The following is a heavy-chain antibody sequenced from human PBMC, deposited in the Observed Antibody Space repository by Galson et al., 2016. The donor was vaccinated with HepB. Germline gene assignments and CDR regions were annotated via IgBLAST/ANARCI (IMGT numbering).Heavy chain of an antibody. D-gene: IGHD3-22*01. Sequence: SLRLSCAASGFTFSKAWMNWVRQAPGKGLEWVGRIKSKTDGGTTDYAAPVKGRFIISRDDSKNTLYLQMNSLKTEDTAVYYCTATGYYYDRMGYPAPIDYWGQGTLVTVSS. CDR1: GFTFSKAW. V-gene: IGHV3-15*01. CDR3: TATGYYYDRMGYPAPIDY. J-gene: IGHJ4*02. CDR2: IKSKTDGGTT.